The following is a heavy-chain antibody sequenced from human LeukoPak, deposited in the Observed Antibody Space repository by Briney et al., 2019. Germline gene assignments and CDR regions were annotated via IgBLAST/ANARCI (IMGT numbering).Heavy chain of an antibody. CDR3: ARYCSGVSCYSGLNY. D-gene: IGHD2-15*01. J-gene: IGHJ4*02. Sequence: GGSLRLSCAASGFTFSSYLMTWVRQAPGKGLEWVSAIVGSGGSTDYADSVKGRFTISRNNSKNTLYLQMNSLRADDTAVYYCARYCSGVSCYSGLNYWGQGTLVTVSS. CDR1: GFTFSSYL. CDR2: IVGSGGST. V-gene: IGHV3-23*01.